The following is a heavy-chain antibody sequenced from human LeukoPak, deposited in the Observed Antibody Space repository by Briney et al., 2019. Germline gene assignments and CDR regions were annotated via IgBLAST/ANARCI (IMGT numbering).Heavy chain of an antibody. CDR2: ISAYNGNT. CDR3: ARDRTMVRGVINRAYYYYGMDV. CDR1: GYTFTSYG. D-gene: IGHD3-10*01. J-gene: IGHJ6*02. V-gene: IGHV1-18*01. Sequence: ASVKVSCKASGYTFTSYGISWVRQAPGQGLEWMGWISAYNGNTNYAQKLQGRVTMTTDTSTSTAYMELRSLRSDDTAVYDCARDRTMVRGVINRAYYYYGMDVWGQGTTVTVSS.